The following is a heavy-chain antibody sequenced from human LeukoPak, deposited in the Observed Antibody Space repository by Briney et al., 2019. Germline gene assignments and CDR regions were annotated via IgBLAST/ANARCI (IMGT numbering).Heavy chain of an antibody. CDR2: INHSGST. J-gene: IGHJ4*02. CDR3: ARGRIQLWSQYYDY. D-gene: IGHD5-18*01. CDR1: GGSFSGYY. V-gene: IGHV4-34*01. Sequence: PSETLSLTCAVYGGSFSGYYWSWIRQPPGKGLEWIGEINHSGSTNYNPSLKSRVTISVDTSKNQFSLKLSSVTAADTAVYYCARGRIQLWSQYYDYWGQGTLVTVSS.